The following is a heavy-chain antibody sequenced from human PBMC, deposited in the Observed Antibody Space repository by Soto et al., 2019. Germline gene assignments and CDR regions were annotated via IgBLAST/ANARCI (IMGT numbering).Heavy chain of an antibody. Sequence: QVQLVQSGAEVKKPGSSLKVSCKASGSTFSSYAISWLRQAPGQGLEWIGGIIPIFGTANYAQKFQGRVTITADKSTSTAYMELSSLRSEDTAVYYCAREGLRFLEWSLYYFDYWGQGTLVTVSS. D-gene: IGHD3-3*01. V-gene: IGHV1-69*06. CDR3: AREGLRFLEWSLYYFDY. J-gene: IGHJ4*02. CDR1: GSTFSSYA. CDR2: IIPIFGTA.